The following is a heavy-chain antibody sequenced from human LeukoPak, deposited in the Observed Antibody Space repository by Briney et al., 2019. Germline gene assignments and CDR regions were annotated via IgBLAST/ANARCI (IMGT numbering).Heavy chain of an antibody. D-gene: IGHD5-24*01. CDR2: INPSGGST. V-gene: IGHV1-46*01. CDR3: ARVRDGYNDAYDI. J-gene: IGHJ3*02. CDR1: GYIFTNYD. Sequence: ASVKVSCKASGYIFTNYDITWVRQAPGQGLEWMGIINPSGGSTNYAQNFQARVTMTRDTSTSTVYMELSSLRSEDTAVYYCARVRDGYNDAYDIWGQGTMVTVPS.